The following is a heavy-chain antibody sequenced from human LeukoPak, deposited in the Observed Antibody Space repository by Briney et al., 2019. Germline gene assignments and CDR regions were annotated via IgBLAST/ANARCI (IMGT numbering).Heavy chain of an antibody. Sequence: SETLSLTCTVSGGSISSYYWSWIRQPPGEGLEWIGYIYYSGSTNYNPSLKSRVAISVDTSKNQFSLKLSSVTAADTAVYYCARGTRGRSSGPLDYWGQGTLVTVSS. D-gene: IGHD6-19*01. CDR1: GGSISSYY. J-gene: IGHJ4*02. CDR3: ARGTRGRSSGPLDY. V-gene: IGHV4-59*01. CDR2: IYYSGST.